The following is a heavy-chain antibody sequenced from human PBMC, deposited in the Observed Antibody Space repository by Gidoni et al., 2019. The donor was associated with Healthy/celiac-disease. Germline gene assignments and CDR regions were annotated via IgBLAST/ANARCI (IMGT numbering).Heavy chain of an antibody. CDR2: IDPSDSYT. D-gene: IGHD3-22*01. CDR3: ARLPSYDSSGYYLDY. Sequence: EVQLVQSGAEVKKPGESRRISCKGSGYSFTSYWTSWGRQMPGKGMEWMGRIDPSDSYTNYSPSFQGHVTISADKSISTAYLQWSSLKASDTAMYYCARLPSYDSSGYYLDYWGQGTLVTVSS. CDR1: GYSFTSYW. V-gene: IGHV5-10-1*03. J-gene: IGHJ4*02.